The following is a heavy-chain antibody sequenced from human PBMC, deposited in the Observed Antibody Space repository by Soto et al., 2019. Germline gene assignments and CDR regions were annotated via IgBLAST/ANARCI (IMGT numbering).Heavy chain of an antibody. CDR2: IHYSGKT. CDR3: ARLQYTVVTPVDL. CDR1: GGPLTNYF. V-gene: IGHV4-59*01. Sequence: QVQLQESGPGLVEPSETLSLTCTVSGGPLTNYFWTWIRQAPGKGLEWIAYIHYSGKTDYNPSLKSRVTISSHPPTHQSSMKLTSVTAAGTAMYYCARLQYTVVTPVDLSGHGPMVIVSS. J-gene: IGHJ3*01. D-gene: IGHD2-21*02.